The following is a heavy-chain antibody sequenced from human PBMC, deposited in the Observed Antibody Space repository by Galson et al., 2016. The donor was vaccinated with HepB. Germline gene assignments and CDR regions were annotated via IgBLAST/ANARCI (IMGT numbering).Heavy chain of an antibody. CDR2: IRSRSNDRAI. CDR1: GFTLSTYS. D-gene: IGHD6-19*01. Sequence: SLRLSCAVSGFTLSTYSTNWVRQAPGKGLEWIAYIRSRSNDRAIFYAGSVKGRFTISGDNADSMYLQMNSLRDEDTAVYYCVRDHGWGFDYWGQGALVTVSS. V-gene: IGHV3-48*02. CDR3: VRDHGWGFDY. J-gene: IGHJ4*02.